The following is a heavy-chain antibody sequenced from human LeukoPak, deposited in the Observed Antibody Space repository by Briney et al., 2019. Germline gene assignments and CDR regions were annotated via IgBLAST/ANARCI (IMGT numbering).Heavy chain of an antibody. V-gene: IGHV1-18*01. CDR3: ATDQTLFPVRGGYRY. CDR2: ISAHTGTT. D-gene: IGHD5-24*01. Sequence: ASVKVSCKASGYTFTSYGISWVRQAPGQGLEWMGWISAHTGTTNYAQKLQGRVTMTEDTSTDTAYMELSSLRSEDTAVYYCATDQTLFPVRGGYRYWGQGTLVTVSS. CDR1: GYTFTSYG. J-gene: IGHJ4*02.